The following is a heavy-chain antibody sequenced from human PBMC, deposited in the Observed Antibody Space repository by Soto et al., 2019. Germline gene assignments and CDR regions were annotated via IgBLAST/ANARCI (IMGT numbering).Heavy chain of an antibody. CDR1: GYTFTSYA. J-gene: IGHJ4*02. V-gene: IGHV1-3*01. CDR2: INAGNGNT. D-gene: IGHD3-10*01. Sequence: ASVKVSCKASGYTFTSYAMHWVLQAPGQRLEWMGWINAGNGNTKYSQKFQGRVTITRDTSASTAYMELSSLRSEDTAVYYCAVYYYGSGSYFDYWGQGTLVTVSS. CDR3: AVYYYGSGSYFDY.